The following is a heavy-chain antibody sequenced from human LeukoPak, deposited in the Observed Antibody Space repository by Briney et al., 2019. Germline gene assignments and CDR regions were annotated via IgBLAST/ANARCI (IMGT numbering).Heavy chain of an antibody. CDR1: GGSISSGNYY. D-gene: IGHD6-13*01. J-gene: IGHJ5*02. CDR3: ARLIKGIAAAGTTYWFDP. V-gene: IGHV4-61*02. CDR2: IYTSGST. Sequence: SGTLSLTCTVSGGSISSGNYYWSWVRQPAGTGLEWIGRIYTSGSTNYNPSLKSRVTISVDTSKNQFSLKLSSVTAADTAVYYCARLIKGIAAAGTTYWFDPWGQGTLVTVSS.